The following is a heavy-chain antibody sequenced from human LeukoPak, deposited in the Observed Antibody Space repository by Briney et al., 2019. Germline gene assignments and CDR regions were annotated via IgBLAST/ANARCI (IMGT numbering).Heavy chain of an antibody. Sequence: SETLSLTCTVSGGSFSSGSYYRSWIRQPPGKGLEWIGYIYYSGSTNYNPSLKSRVTISVDTSKNQFSLKLSSVTAADTAVYYCARVKGFGELSYYYYGMDVWGQGTTVTVSS. D-gene: IGHD3-10*01. J-gene: IGHJ6*02. CDR2: IYYSGST. CDR3: ARVKGFGELSYYYYGMDV. V-gene: IGHV4-61*01. CDR1: GGSFSSGSYY.